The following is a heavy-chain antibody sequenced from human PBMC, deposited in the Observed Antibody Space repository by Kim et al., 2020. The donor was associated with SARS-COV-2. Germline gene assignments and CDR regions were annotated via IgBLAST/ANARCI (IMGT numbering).Heavy chain of an antibody. D-gene: IGHD3-22*01. CDR2: ISAYNGNT. J-gene: IGHJ5*02. Sequence: ASVKVSCKASGYTFTSYGISWVRQAPGQGLEWMGWISAYNGNTNYAQKLQGRVTMTTDTSTSTAYMELRSLRSDDTAVYYCARNYYDSSGYQYNWFDPWGQGTLVTVSS. CDR3: ARNYYDSSGYQYNWFDP. CDR1: GYTFTSYG. V-gene: IGHV1-18*01.